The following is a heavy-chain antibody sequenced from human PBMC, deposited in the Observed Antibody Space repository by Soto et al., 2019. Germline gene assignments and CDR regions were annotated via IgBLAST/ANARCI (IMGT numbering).Heavy chain of an antibody. CDR1: GGSISIYY. V-gene: IGHV4-59*01. CDR3: ARVYCSGGSCYGLRVLYNWFDP. J-gene: IGHJ5*02. D-gene: IGHD2-15*01. CDR2: IYYSGST. Sequence: PSETLSMTCTISGGSISIYYWSEIRQPPGMGLDLLGYIYYSGSTNYNPSLKSRVTISVDTSKNQFSLKLSSVTAADTAVYYCARVYCSGGSCYGLRVLYNWFDPWGQGTMVTVSS.